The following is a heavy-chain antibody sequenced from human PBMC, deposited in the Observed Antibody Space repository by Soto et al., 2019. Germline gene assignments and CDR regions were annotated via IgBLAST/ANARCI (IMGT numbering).Heavy chain of an antibody. CDR2: IRSKAYGGTT. CDR3: TRGGWVVWELLRWDYYGMDV. Sequence: GGSLRLSCTASGFTFGDYAMSWFRQAPGKGLEWVGFIRSKAYGGTTEYAASVKGRFTISRDDSKSIAYLQMNSLKTEDTAVYYCTRGGWVVWELLRWDYYGMDVWGQGTTVTVSS. V-gene: IGHV3-49*03. D-gene: IGHD1-26*01. CDR1: GFTFGDYA. J-gene: IGHJ6*02.